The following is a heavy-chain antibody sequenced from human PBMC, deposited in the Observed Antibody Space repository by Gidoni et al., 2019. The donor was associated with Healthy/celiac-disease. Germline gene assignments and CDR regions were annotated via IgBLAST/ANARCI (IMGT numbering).Heavy chain of an antibody. CDR1: GGSFSGYY. D-gene: IGHD6-13*01. Sequence: QVQLQQWGAGLLKPSETLSRTCAVYGGSFSGYYWSWIRQPPGKGLEWIGEINHSGSTNYNPSLKSRVTISVDTSKNQFSLKLSSVTAADTAVYYCARGLYSSSWYYFDYWGQGTLVTVSS. J-gene: IGHJ4*02. V-gene: IGHV4-34*01. CDR3: ARGLYSSSWYYFDY. CDR2: INHSGST.